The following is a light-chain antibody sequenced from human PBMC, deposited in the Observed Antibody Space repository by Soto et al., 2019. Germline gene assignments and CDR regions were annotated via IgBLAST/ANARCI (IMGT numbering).Light chain of an antibody. Sequence: QSVLTQPASVSGSPGQSITISCTGTSSDVGGYNYVSWYQQHPGKAPKLIIYDVTNRPSGVSNRFSGSKSGNTASLTISGLQDEAEDDYYCSSYTSSFNYVFGTGTKLTVL. V-gene: IGLV2-14*01. CDR2: DVT. CDR1: SSDVGGYNY. CDR3: SSYTSSFNYV. J-gene: IGLJ1*01.